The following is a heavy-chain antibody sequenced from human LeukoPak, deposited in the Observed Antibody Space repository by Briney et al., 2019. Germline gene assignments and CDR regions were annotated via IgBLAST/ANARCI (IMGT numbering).Heavy chain of an antibody. CDR3: ARFTVPRQQLSFDN. Sequence: SETLSLSCAVSGGSISSSSYYWGWIRQPPGKGREWIGSIYYGGSTYYNPSLNGRVTISVDTSKNQFSLRLSSVTAAETSVYFCARFTVPRQQLSFDNWGQGTLVTVSS. V-gene: IGHV4-39*07. J-gene: IGHJ4*02. D-gene: IGHD6-13*01. CDR1: GGSISSSSYY. CDR2: IYYGGST.